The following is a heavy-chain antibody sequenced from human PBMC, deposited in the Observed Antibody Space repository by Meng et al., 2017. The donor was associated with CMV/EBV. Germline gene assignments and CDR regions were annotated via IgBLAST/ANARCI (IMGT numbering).Heavy chain of an antibody. CDR2: ISGSGGST. D-gene: IGHD3-3*01. Sequence: LSLTCAASGFTFSSYSMNWVRQAPGKGLEWVSAISGSGGSTYYADSVKGRFTISRDNSKNTLYLQMNSLRAEDTAVYYCAKSAYYDFWSSNWFDPWGQGTLVTVSS. CDR1: GFTFSSYS. CDR3: AKSAYYDFWSSNWFDP. V-gene: IGHV3-23*01. J-gene: IGHJ5*02.